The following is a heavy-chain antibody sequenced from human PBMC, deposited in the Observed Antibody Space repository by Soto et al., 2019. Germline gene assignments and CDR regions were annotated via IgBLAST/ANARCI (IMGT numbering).Heavy chain of an antibody. D-gene: IGHD6-13*01. CDR3: ATTYSSSWRLFDY. Sequence: PSETLSLTCAVYGGSFSGYYWSWIRQPPGKGLEWIGEINHSGSTNYNPSLKSRVTISVDTSKNQFSLKLSSVTAADTAVYYCATTYSSSWRLFDYWGQGTLVTVSS. J-gene: IGHJ4*02. CDR1: GGSFSGYY. CDR2: INHSGST. V-gene: IGHV4-34*01.